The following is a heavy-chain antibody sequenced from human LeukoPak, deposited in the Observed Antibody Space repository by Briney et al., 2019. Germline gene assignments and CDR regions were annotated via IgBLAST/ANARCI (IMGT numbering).Heavy chain of an antibody. V-gene: IGHV3-23*01. CDR3: AKNAPYCSGGSCYSVGYFDY. CDR1: GFTFSSYA. Sequence: GGSLRLSCAASGFTFSSYAMSWVRQAPGKGLEWVSAISGSGGSTYYADSVKGRFTISRDNSKNTLYLQMNSLRAEDTAVYYCAKNAPYCSGGSCYSVGYFDYWGQGTLVTVSS. D-gene: IGHD2-15*01. J-gene: IGHJ4*02. CDR2: ISGSGGST.